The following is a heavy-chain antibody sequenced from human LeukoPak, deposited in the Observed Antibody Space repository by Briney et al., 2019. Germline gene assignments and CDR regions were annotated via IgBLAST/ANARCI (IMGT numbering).Heavy chain of an antibody. V-gene: IGHV3-48*03. D-gene: IGHD2-15*01. CDR1: GFTFSSYE. J-gene: IGHJ3*02. CDR3: ARVYCSGGSCYRDAFDI. CDR2: ISSSGSTI. Sequence: SGGSLRLSCAASGFTFSSYEMNWVRQAPGKGLEWVSYISSSGSTIYYADSVKGRFTISRDNAKNSLYLQMNSLRAEDTAVYYCARVYCSGGSCYRDAFDIWGQGTMVTVSS.